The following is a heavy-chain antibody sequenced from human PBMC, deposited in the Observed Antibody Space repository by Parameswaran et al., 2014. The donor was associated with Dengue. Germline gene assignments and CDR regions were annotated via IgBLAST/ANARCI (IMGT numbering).Heavy chain of an antibody. J-gene: IGHJ6*02. CDR3: ARDLRAAADSYGMDV. CDR2: IWYDGSNK. D-gene: IGHD6-13*01. V-gene: IGHV3-33*01. Sequence: MPGVRQAPGKGLEWVAVIWYDGSNKYYADSVKGRFTISRDNSKNTLYLQMNSLRAEDTAVYYCARDLRAAADSYGMDVWGQGTTVTVSS.